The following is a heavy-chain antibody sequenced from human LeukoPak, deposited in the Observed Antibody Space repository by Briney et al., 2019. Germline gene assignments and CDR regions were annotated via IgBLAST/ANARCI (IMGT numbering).Heavy chain of an antibody. CDR3: ARDRRSSSWYGIFDY. Sequence: ASVKVSCKASGYTFTGYYMHWVRQAPGQGLEWMGWINPNSGGTNYAQKFQGRVTMTRDTSISTAYMELSRLRSDDTAVYYCARDRRSSSWYGIFDYWGQGTLVTVSS. CDR1: GYTFTGYY. J-gene: IGHJ4*02. CDR2: INPNSGGT. V-gene: IGHV1-2*02. D-gene: IGHD6-13*01.